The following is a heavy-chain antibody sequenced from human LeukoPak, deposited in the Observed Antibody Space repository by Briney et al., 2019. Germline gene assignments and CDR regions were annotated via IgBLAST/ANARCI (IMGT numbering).Heavy chain of an antibody. CDR2: IYHSGRT. V-gene: IGHV4-38-2*02. Sequence: PSETLSLTCTVSGYSISSGYYWGWIRQPPGKGLEWIGSIYHSGRTFYNPSLKSRVTISVDTSKNQFSLKLSSVTAADTAVYYCAKEIDSSSWLDAFDIWGQGTMVTVSS. CDR1: GYSISSGYY. D-gene: IGHD6-13*01. J-gene: IGHJ3*02. CDR3: AKEIDSSSWLDAFDI.